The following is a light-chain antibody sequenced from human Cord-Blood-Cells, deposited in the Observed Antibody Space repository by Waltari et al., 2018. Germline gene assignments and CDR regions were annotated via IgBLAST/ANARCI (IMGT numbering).Light chain of an antibody. V-gene: IGKV1-39*01. CDR2: AAS. J-gene: IGKJ2*01. CDR1: QSISSY. CDR3: QQSYSTPYT. Sequence: DIQMPQSRSSLSASVGDRVTLTCRASQSISSYLNWYQQKPGKAPKLLIYAASSLQSGVPSRFSGSGSGTDFTLTISSLQPEDFATYYCQQSYSTPYTFGQGTKLEIK.